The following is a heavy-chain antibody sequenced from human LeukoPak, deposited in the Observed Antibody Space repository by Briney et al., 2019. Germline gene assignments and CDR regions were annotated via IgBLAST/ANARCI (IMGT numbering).Heavy chain of an antibody. Sequence: SVKVSCKASGGTFSSYAISWVRRAPGQGLERMGGIIPIFGTANYAQKFQGRVTITADESTSTAYMELSSLRSEDTAVYYCARDEGYCSSTSCYLFDYWGQGTLVTVSS. V-gene: IGHV1-69*13. CDR2: IIPIFGTA. J-gene: IGHJ4*02. D-gene: IGHD2-2*01. CDR1: GGTFSSYA. CDR3: ARDEGYCSSTSCYLFDY.